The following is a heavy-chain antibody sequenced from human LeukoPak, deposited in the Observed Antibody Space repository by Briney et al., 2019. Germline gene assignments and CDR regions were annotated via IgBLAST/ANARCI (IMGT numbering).Heavy chain of an antibody. CDR3: ARSGYDRYNYHGQTDY. CDR1: GGSINRYY. Sequence: SETLSLTCTVSGGSINRYYWSCIRQPPGKGLEWIGYVYYSGTTSYNPSLKSRLTISVDTSKNQFSLTLNSVTAADTAVYFCARSGYDRYNYHGQTDYWGQGTLVTVSS. CDR2: VYYSGTT. J-gene: IGHJ4*02. V-gene: IGHV4-59*01. D-gene: IGHD3-22*01.